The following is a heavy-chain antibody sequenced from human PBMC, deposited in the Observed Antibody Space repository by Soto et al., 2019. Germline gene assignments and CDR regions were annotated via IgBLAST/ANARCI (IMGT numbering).Heavy chain of an antibody. CDR3: ARHQRTYSRSWYGANWFAP. J-gene: IGHJ5*02. D-gene: IGHD6-13*01. V-gene: IGHV4-34*01. CDR2: INHSGST. CDR1: GGSFSGYY. Sequence: SETLSLTCAVYGGSFSGYYWSWIRQPPGKGLEWIGEINHSGSTNYNPSLKSRVTISVDTSKNQFSLKLSSVTAADTAVYYCARHQRTYSRSWYGANWFAPGGQATLATVSS.